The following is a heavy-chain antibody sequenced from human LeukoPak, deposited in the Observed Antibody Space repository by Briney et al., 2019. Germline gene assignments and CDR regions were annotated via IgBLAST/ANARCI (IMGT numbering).Heavy chain of an antibody. V-gene: IGHV4-31*03. J-gene: IGHJ4*02. D-gene: IGHD7-27*01. CDR2: IFYGGST. CDR3: ARATLKLGIDY. Sequence: SETLSLTCTVSGGSISSGGYYWSWIRQHPGKGLEWIGYIFYGGSTYYNPSLKSRVTISVDTSTNRFSLNLSSVTAADTAVYYCARATLKLGIDYWGQGTLVTVSS. CDR1: GGSISSGGYY.